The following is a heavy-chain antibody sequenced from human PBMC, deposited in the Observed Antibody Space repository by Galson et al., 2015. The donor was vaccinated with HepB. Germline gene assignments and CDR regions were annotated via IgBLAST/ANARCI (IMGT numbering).Heavy chain of an antibody. J-gene: IGHJ5*02. CDR3: ARDPGSSSWYWFDP. Sequence: SLRLSCAASGFTFSSYSMNWVRQAPGKGLEWVSSISSSSSYIYYADSVKGRFTISRDNAKNSLYLQMNSLRAEDTAVYYCARDPGSSSWYWFDPWGQGTLVTVSS. V-gene: IGHV3-21*01. D-gene: IGHD6-13*01. CDR1: GFTFSSYS. CDR2: ISSSSSYI.